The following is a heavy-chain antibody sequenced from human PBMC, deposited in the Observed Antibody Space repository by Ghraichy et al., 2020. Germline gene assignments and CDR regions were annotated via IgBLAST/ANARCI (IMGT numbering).Heavy chain of an antibody. D-gene: IGHD6-19*01. CDR3: TRRDSSGWYHY. CDR1: DDSISSNVYY. CDR2: IHYSGNA. Sequence: SETLSLTCAVADDSISSNVYYWDWLRQPPGKDLEWIGSIHYSGNAYYNPSLTSRVTISTDTPKKQLSLKVTSVTAADTAVYSCTRRDSSGWYHYWGQGTLVTVSS. V-gene: IGHV4-39*01. J-gene: IGHJ4*02.